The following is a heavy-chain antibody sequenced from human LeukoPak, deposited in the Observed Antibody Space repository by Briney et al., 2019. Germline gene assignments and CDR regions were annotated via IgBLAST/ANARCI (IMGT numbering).Heavy chain of an antibody. CDR3: ARESHSFDL. CDR2: IENDGTKK. Sequence: GGSLRLSCAASGFIFSNFIMHWVRQAPGKGLEWVALIENDGTKKYYADSMKGRFTLSRDNSKSTMYLQVNSLRVEDTAVYYCARESHSFDLWGRGTLVTVSS. J-gene: IGHJ2*01. V-gene: IGHV3-30*02. CDR1: GFIFSNFI.